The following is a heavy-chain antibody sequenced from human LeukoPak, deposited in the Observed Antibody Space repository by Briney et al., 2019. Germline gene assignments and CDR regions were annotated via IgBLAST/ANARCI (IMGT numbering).Heavy chain of an antibody. Sequence: GASVKVSCKASGYTFTTYYVHWVRQAPGQGLEWMGIINPSGGSTSYAQKFQGRVTMTRDMSTSTVYMELSSLRSEDTAVYYCARALTMVRGVGYWGQGTLVTVSS. CDR1: GYTFTTYY. V-gene: IGHV1-46*01. CDR3: ARALTMVRGVGY. CDR2: INPSGGST. J-gene: IGHJ4*02. D-gene: IGHD3-10*01.